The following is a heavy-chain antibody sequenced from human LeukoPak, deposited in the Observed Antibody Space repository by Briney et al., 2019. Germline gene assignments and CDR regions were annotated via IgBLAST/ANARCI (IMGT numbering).Heavy chain of an antibody. CDR1: GYTFTSYA. D-gene: IGHD2-21*02. J-gene: IGHJ6*02. Sequence: ASVKVSCKASGYTFTSYAMHWVRQAPGQRLEWMGWINAGNGNTKYSQKFQGRVTITRDTSASTAYMELSSLRSEDTAVCYCAKAPAYCGGDCFPFMDVWGQGTTVTVSS. CDR2: INAGNGNT. V-gene: IGHV1-3*01. CDR3: AKAPAYCGGDCFPFMDV.